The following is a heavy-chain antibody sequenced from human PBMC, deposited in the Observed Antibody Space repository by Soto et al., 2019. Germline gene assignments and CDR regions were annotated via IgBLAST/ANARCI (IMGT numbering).Heavy chain of an antibody. D-gene: IGHD3-22*01. V-gene: IGHV3-33*01. CDR3: ARTYYYDSSGYYSLSYYFDY. CDR2: IWYDGSNK. CDR1: GFTFSSYG. Sequence: LRLSCAASGFTFSSYGMHWIRQAPGKGLEWVAVIWYDGSNKYYADSVKGRFTISRDNSKNTLYLQMNSLRAEDTAVYYCARTYYYDSSGYYSLSYYFDYWGQGTLVTVSS. J-gene: IGHJ4*02.